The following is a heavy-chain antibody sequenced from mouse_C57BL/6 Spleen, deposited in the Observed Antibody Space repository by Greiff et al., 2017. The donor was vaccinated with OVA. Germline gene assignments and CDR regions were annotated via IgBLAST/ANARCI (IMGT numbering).Heavy chain of an antibody. V-gene: IGHV1-26*01. Sequence: EVQLHQSGPELVKPGASVKISCKASGYTFTDYYMNWVKQSHGKSLEWIGDINPNNGGTSYNQKFKGKATLTVDKSSSTAYMELRSLTSEDSAVYYCANDSNYGFAYWGQGTLVTVSA. J-gene: IGHJ3*01. CDR1: GYTFTDYY. CDR2: INPNNGGT. D-gene: IGHD2-5*01. CDR3: ANDSNYGFAY.